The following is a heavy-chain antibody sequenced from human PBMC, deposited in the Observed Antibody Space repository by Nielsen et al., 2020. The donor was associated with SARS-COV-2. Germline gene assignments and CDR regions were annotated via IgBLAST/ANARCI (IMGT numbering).Heavy chain of an antibody. V-gene: IGHV4-59*08. CDR1: GASISSYY. CDR3: ARHGGYCTGGSCHGDCQYMDV. D-gene: IGHD2-15*01. Sequence: SETLSLTCTVSGASISSYYWSWIRQPPGKGLEWIGYIYYSGSTNYNPSLKGRVTISIDTSKNQFSLNLASVTAADTAVYYCARHGGYCTGGSCHGDCQYMDVWGNGTPVTVSS. J-gene: IGHJ6*03. CDR2: IYYSGST.